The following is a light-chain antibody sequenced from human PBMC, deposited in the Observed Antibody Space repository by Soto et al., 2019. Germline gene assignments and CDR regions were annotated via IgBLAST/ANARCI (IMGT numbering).Light chain of an antibody. CDR1: QPVLYSSNNKNY. V-gene: IGKV4-1*01. J-gene: IGKJ1*01. CDR3: QQYYTTPWT. CDR2: WAS. Sequence: DIVMTPSPDSLAVSLGERATINCKSSQPVLYSSNNKNYLAWYQRKPGQPPKLLIYWASTRESGVPDRFSGSGSGTDFTLTIRSLQAEDLAVYYCQQYYTTPWTFGQGTKVEIK.